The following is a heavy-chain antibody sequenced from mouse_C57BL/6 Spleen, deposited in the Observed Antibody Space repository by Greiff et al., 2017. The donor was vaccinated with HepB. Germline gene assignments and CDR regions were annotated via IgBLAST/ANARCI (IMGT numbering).Heavy chain of an antibody. CDR1: GFTFTSYW. D-gene: IGHD1-1*01. V-gene: IGHV1-69*01. Sequence: QVQLQQPGAELVMPGASVKLSCKASGFTFTSYWMHWVKQRPGQGLEWIGQIDPSDSYTNYNHKFKGKSTLTVDKSTSPSYMQLSILTSEDAAVYYFARDYGSSYFDYWGQGTTLTVSS. J-gene: IGHJ2*01. CDR2: IDPSDSYT. CDR3: ARDYGSSYFDY.